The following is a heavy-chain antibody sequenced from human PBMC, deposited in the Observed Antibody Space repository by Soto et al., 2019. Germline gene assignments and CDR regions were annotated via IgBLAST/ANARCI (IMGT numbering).Heavy chain of an antibody. V-gene: IGHV1-69*01. CDR2: IIPIFGTA. Sequence: QVQLVQSGAEVKKPGSSVKVSCKASGGTFSSYAISWVRQAPGHGLEWMGGIIPIFGTANYAQKFQGRVTITADESTRTAYMELSSLRSEDTAVYSCARTEDEIGQLPDYWGKGTLVTVSS. J-gene: IGHJ4*02. D-gene: IGHD6-6*01. CDR1: GGTFSSYA. CDR3: ARTEDEIGQLPDY.